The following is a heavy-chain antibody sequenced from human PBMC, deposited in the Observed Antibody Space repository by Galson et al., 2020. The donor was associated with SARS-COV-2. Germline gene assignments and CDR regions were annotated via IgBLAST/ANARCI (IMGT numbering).Heavy chain of an antibody. J-gene: IGHJ4*02. Sequence: SETLSLTCTVAGGAISSNYWTWIRQPPGKGLEWIGYIYYSVTTKYNPSLNSRVTMSVDTSKNQFSLRLSSVTAADTAVYYCARGRRPILSGHDQFDSWGQGTLVIVSS. CDR2: IYYSVTT. V-gene: IGHV4-59*01. CDR3: ARGRRPILSGHDQFDS. D-gene: IGHD3-9*01. CDR1: GGAISSNY.